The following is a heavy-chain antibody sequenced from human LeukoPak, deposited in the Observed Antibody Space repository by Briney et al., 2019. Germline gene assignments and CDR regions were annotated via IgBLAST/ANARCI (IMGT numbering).Heavy chain of an antibody. D-gene: IGHD3-9*01. V-gene: IGHV3-48*02. J-gene: IGHJ4*02. CDR1: GFTFGSYV. CDR2: INHNGKTI. CDR3: ARDNDWAFDY. Sequence: GGSLRLSCAASGFTFGSYVMSWVRQAPGKGLEWVSYINHNGKTIYYADSVRGRFTISRDNGKNSLYLQVNSLRDEDTAVYYCARDNDWAFDYWGQGTLVTVSS.